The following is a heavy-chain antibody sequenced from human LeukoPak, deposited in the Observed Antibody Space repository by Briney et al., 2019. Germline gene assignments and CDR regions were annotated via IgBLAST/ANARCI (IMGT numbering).Heavy chain of an antibody. CDR2: MNPNSGNT. CDR3: ARGGITIFGRRNWFDP. V-gene: IGHV1-8*01. J-gene: IGHJ5*02. Sequence: ASVKVSCKASGYTFTSYDINWVRQATGQGLEWMGWMNPNSGNTGYAQKFQGRVTMTRNTSISTAYMELSSLRSEDTAVYYCARGGITIFGRRNWFDPWGQGTLVTVSS. CDR1: GYTFTSYD. D-gene: IGHD3-3*01.